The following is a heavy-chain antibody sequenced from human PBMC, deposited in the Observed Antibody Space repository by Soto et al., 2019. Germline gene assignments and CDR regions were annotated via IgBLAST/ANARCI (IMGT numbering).Heavy chain of an antibody. CDR2: IYYTGAT. D-gene: IGHD3-16*01. J-gene: IGHJ4*02. CDR3: ERVFSSGSVWMYYFDF. Sequence: QVELQESGPRLVKSSGTLSLTCEVSSGSISTGNWWSWVRQPPGKGLEWIGEIYYTGATNYNPSLKSRVTMTIDKSQDQFSLILTSATAADTAVYYCERVFSSGSVWMYYFDFWGQGILVSVSS. V-gene: IGHV4-4*02. CDR1: SGSISTGNW.